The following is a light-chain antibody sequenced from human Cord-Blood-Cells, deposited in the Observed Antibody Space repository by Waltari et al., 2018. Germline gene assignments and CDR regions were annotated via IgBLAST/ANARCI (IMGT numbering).Light chain of an antibody. Sequence: IQMTQSSSSLSASVGDRDTITCQASQDISNYLNWYQQKPGKAPKLLIYDASNLETGVPSRFSGSGSGTDFTFTISSLQPEDIATYYCQQYDNLPYSFGQGTKLEIK. V-gene: IGKV1-33*01. CDR1: QDISNY. CDR2: DAS. CDR3: QQYDNLPYS. J-gene: IGKJ2*03.